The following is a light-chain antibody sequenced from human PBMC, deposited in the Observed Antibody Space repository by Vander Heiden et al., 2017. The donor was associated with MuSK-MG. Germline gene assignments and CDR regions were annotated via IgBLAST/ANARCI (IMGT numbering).Light chain of an antibody. Sequence: GQTVSITCSGDKLGDKYTSWYRQKPGQSPALVIYKNTKRPSGVPERFSGSAYGNTATLTISGTQAVDEADYFCQAEDTRTYVVFGGGTKLTVL. CDR1: KLGDKY. J-gene: IGLJ2*01. CDR2: KNT. CDR3: QAEDTRTYVV. V-gene: IGLV3-1*01.